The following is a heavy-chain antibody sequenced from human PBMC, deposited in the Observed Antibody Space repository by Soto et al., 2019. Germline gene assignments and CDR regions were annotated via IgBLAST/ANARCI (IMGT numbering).Heavy chain of an antibody. CDR3: ARLGAYYQALDS. D-gene: IGHD3-22*01. CDR1: DGSISPNY. CDR2: IYFAGTT. Sequence: QVQLQESGPGLVKPSETLSLKCTVSDGSISPNYWTWIRQPPGKGLEWIGYIYFAGTTTYHPSLKSRVSISLDTSNNEVSLKLTSVTAADTAVYYCARLGAYYQALDSWGQGILVTVSS. V-gene: IGHV4-59*08. J-gene: IGHJ4*02.